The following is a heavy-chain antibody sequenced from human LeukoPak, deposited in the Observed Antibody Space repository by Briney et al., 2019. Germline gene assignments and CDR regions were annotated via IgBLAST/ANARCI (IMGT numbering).Heavy chain of an antibody. CDR3: ARSKVPATGNWFDP. J-gene: IGHJ5*02. Sequence: PSETLSLTCAVYGGSFSGYYWSWIRLPPGKGLEWIGEINHSGSTNYNPSLKSRVTISVDTSKSQFSLKLSSVTAADTAVYYCARSKVPATGNWFDPWGQGTLVTVSS. D-gene: IGHD2-21*02. CDR2: INHSGST. CDR1: GGSFSGYY. V-gene: IGHV4-34*01.